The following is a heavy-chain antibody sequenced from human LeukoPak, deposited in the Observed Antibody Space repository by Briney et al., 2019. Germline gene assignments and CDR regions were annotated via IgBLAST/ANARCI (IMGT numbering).Heavy chain of an antibody. V-gene: IGHV1-69*13. CDR2: IIPIFGTA. J-gene: IGHJ5*02. CDR1: GGTFSSYA. Sequence: ASVKVSCKASGGTFSSYAVSWVRQAPGQGLEWMGGIIPIFGTANYAQKFQGRVTITADESTSTAYMELSSLRSEDTAVYYCARNDIVVVPGPLNPWGQGTLVTVSS. CDR3: ARNDIVVVPGPLNP. D-gene: IGHD2-2*01.